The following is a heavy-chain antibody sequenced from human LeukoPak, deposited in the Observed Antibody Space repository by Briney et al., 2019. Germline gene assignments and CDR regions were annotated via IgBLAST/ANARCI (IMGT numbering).Heavy chain of an antibody. J-gene: IGHJ4*02. V-gene: IGHV5-51*01. Sequence: GESLKISWRGSGYTFTNYWIGWVRQMPGKGLEWMGVVSPDDSNAKYSPSFQGQVTISADKSINTAYLQWSSLKASDTAMYYCARFNNRDADYWGQGTLVTVSS. D-gene: IGHD1-20*01. CDR1: GYTFTNYW. CDR3: ARFNNRDADY. CDR2: VSPDDSNA.